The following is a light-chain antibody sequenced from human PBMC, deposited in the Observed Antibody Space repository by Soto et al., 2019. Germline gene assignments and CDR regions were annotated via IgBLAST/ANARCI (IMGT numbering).Light chain of an antibody. J-gene: IGLJ1*01. CDR3: SSYTNINTRACV. CDR2: DVT. V-gene: IGLV2-14*03. CDR1: SGDIGSYNR. Sequence: QSALTQPASVSGSPGQSITISCTGTSGDIGSYNRVSWYQQHPGKAPKLIIYDVTDRPSGVSNRFSGSKSGNTASLTISGLQDEDEAEYYCSSYTNINTRACVFGTGTKLTVL.